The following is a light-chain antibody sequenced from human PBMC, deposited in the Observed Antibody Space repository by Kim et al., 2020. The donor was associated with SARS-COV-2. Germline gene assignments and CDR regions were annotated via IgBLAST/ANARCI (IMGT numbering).Light chain of an antibody. CDR2: DTT. J-gene: IGLJ2*01. CDR1: TGAVTSGHY. V-gene: IGLV7-46*01. CDR3: LFSFGDGRPVV. Sequence: GTVTLSCGSNTGAVTSGHYPFWFQQKPGQAPRTLIYDTTKKKSWTPARFSGSPLGGKAALTLSGAQPDDEADYYCLFSFGDGRPVVFGGGTQLTVL.